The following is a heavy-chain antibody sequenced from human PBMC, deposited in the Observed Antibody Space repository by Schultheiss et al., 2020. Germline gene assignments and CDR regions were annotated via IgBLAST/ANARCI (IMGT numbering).Heavy chain of an antibody. CDR2: IKNKNEGGTT. D-gene: IGHD1-26*01. Sequence: GGSLRLSCAASGFLFSNAWMIWVRQAPGKGLEWVGRIKNKNEGGTTDFAAPVKGRFTISRDDSQNTLYLQMNSLQTEDTAVYYCATYSWGRSDYWGQGTLVTVSS. CDR1: GFLFSNAW. V-gene: IGHV3-15*01. J-gene: IGHJ4*02. CDR3: ATYSWGRSDY.